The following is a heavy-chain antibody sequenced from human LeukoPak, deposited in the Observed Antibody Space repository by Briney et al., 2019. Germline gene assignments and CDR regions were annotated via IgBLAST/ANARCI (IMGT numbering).Heavy chain of an antibody. D-gene: IGHD1-26*01. Sequence: SETLSLTCAVSGGSISSYYWSWIRQSPGKGLEWIGYFYYSGNTNYDPSLKSRVTMSVDSSKNQFSLMLSSVTAADTAVYYCATTRVVGTTTGAFDIWGQGTMVTVSS. CDR2: FYYSGNT. V-gene: IGHV4-59*01. J-gene: IGHJ3*02. CDR3: ATTRVVGTTTGAFDI. CDR1: GGSISSYY.